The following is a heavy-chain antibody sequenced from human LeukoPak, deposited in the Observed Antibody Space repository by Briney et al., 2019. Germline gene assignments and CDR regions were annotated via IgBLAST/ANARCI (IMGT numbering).Heavy chain of an antibody. CDR2: IYYSGST. V-gene: IGHV4-39*01. J-gene: IGHJ4*02. CDR3: ARQIARYFDY. CDR1: GGSISSSSYY. D-gene: IGHD6-13*01. Sequence: SETLSLTCTVSGGSISSSSYYWGWMRQPPGKGREWIGSIYYSGSTYYNPSLKSRVTISVDTSKNQFSLKLSSVTAADTAVYYCARQIARYFDYWGQGTLVTVSS.